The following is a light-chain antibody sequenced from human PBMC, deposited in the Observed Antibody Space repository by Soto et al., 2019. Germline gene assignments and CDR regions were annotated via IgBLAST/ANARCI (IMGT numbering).Light chain of an antibody. CDR2: ANI. CDR1: SSNIGTGYD. Sequence: QSALTQPPSVSGAPGQRVTISCTGSSSNIGTGYDVHWYKQLPGTAPKLLIYANINRPSGVPDRYSGSKSGTSASLAITGLQAEDEADYYCQSYDSSMSGYVFGAGTKVNVL. CDR3: QSYDSSMSGYV. J-gene: IGLJ1*01. V-gene: IGLV1-40*01.